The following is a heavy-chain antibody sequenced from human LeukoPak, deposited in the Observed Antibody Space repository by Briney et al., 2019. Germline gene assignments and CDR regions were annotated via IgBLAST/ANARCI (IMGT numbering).Heavy chain of an antibody. CDR3: ARGTTRYFDWLTPFYYFDY. D-gene: IGHD3-9*01. Sequence: KPSETLSLTCAVHGGSFSGYYWSWIRQPPGKGLEWIGEINHSGSTNYNPSLKSRVTISVDTSKNQFSLKLSSVTAADTAVYYCARGTTRYFDWLTPFYYFDYWGQGTLVTVSS. V-gene: IGHV4-34*01. CDR2: INHSGST. J-gene: IGHJ4*02. CDR1: GGSFSGYY.